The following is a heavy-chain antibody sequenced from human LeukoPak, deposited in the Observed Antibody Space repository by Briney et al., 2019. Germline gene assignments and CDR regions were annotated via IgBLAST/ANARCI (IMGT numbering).Heavy chain of an antibody. CDR3: AKIYSSSWYSYYYGMDV. CDR2: ISYDGSNK. Sequence: PGGSLRLSCAASGFTFSSYGMHWVRQAPGKGLEWVAVISYDGSNKYYADSVKGRFTISRDNSKNTLYLQMNSLRAEDTAVYYCAKIYSSSWYSYYYGMDVWGQGTTVTVSS. V-gene: IGHV3-30*18. J-gene: IGHJ6*02. D-gene: IGHD6-13*01. CDR1: GFTFSSYG.